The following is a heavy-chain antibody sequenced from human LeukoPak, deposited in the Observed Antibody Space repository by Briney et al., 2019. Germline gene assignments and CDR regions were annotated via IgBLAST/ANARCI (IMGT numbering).Heavy chain of an antibody. CDR3: ARGVYCSSNSCYGGLYYVDY. J-gene: IGHJ4*02. CDR2: IIPIFGTA. D-gene: IGHD2-2*01. Sequence: SVRVSCKASGGTFSSYTISWVRQAPGQGLEWMGGIIPIFGTANYAQKFQGRVTITAEKSTSTAYMELSSLRSEDTAVYYCARGVYCSSNSCYGGLYYVDYWGQGTLVTVSS. CDR1: GGTFSSYT. V-gene: IGHV1-69*06.